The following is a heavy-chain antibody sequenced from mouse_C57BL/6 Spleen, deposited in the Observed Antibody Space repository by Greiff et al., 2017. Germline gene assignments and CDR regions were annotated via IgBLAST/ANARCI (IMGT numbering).Heavy chain of an antibody. CDR1: GFSLTSYG. CDR2: IWSGGST. J-gene: IGHJ1*03. Sequence: QVHVKQPGPGLVQPSQSLSITCTVSGFSLTSYGVHWVRQSPGKGLEWLGVIWSGGSTDYNAAFISRLSISKDNSKSQVFFKMNSLQADDTAIYYCAGVVARYWYFDVWGTGTTVTVSS. V-gene: IGHV2-2*01. CDR3: AGVVARYWYFDV. D-gene: IGHD1-1*01.